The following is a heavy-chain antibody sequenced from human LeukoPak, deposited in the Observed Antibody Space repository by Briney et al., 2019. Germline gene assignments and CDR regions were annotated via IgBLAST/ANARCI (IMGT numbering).Heavy chain of an antibody. V-gene: IGHV3-23*01. J-gene: IGHJ4*02. CDR3: AKELNDYGDTGGFDY. CDR2: ISGSSGST. CDR1: GFTFSSYT. Sequence: SGGSLRLSCAASGFTFSSYTMSWVRQAPGKGLEWVSAISGSSGSTYYADSVKGRFTISRDNSKNTLYLQMNSLRAEDTAVYYCAKELNDYGDTGGFDYWGQGTLVTVSS. D-gene: IGHD4-17*01.